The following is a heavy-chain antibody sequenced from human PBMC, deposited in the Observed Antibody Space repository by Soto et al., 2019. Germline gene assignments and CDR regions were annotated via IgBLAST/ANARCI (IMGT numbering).Heavy chain of an antibody. V-gene: IGHV4-34*01. CDR2: INHSGST. CDR3: VREGYYDVWGYYSGREV. J-gene: IGHJ6*02. Sequence: SETLSLTCAVYGGSLSPYYWSWIRQSPGKGLEWIGEINHSGSTNYNPSLKSRVTISVETSKNQFSLKLRYVTAADTAVYYCVREGYYDVWGYYSGREVWGQGTTVTVSS. CDR1: GGSLSPYY. D-gene: IGHD3-3*01.